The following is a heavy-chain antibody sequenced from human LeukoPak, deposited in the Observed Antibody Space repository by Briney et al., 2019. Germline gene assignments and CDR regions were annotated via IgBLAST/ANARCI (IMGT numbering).Heavy chain of an antibody. CDR1: GFSVSSTY. CDR2: IYSGGST. J-gene: IGHJ4*02. D-gene: IGHD5-24*01. V-gene: IGHV3-66*01. CDR3: ARDLDGYKSLDY. Sequence: GGSLRLSCAASGFSVSSTYMSWVRQAPGKGLEWVSVIYSGGSTYYADSVRGRFTISRDNFKNTLYLQMNSLRAEDTAVYYCARDLDGYKSLDYWGQGTLVTVSS.